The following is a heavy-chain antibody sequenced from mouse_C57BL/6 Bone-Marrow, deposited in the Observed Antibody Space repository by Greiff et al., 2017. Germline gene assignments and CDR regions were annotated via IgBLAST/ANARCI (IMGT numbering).Heavy chain of an antibody. J-gene: IGHJ2*01. CDR1: GFTFSDSG. D-gene: IGHD4-1*01. CDR2: ISSGSSTI. CDR3: ARGTGTRY. V-gene: IGHV5-17*01. Sequence: EVHLVESGGGLVKPGGSLKLSCAASGFTFSDSGMHWVRQAPEKGLEWVAYISSGSSTIYYADTVKGRFTISRDNAKHTLFLQMTSLRSEDTAMYYCARGTGTRYWGQGTTLTVSS.